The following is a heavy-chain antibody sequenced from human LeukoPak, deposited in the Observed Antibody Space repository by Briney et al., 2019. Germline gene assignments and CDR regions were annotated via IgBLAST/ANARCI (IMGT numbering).Heavy chain of an antibody. Sequence: SETLSLTCTVSGASISSGGHYWSWIRQHPGKGLEWIGYIYYSGSTSYNPSLKSRLTISVDTSKNQFSLKLSSMTAADTAVYHCARDLYYDSSGYYPLPAFDIWGQGTMVTVSS. CDR3: ARDLYYDSSGYYPLPAFDI. V-gene: IGHV4-31*03. J-gene: IGHJ3*02. CDR2: IYYSGST. CDR1: GASISSGGHY. D-gene: IGHD3-22*01.